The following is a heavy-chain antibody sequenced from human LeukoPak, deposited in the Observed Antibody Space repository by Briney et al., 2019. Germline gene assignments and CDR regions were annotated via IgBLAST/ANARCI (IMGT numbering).Heavy chain of an antibody. V-gene: IGHV1-69*04. CDR2: IIPILGIA. Sequence: GASVKVSCKASGYTFTSYGISWVRQAPGQGLEWMGRIIPILGIANYAQKFQGRVTITADKSTSTAYMELSSLRSEDTAVYYCASKQWLAQGYYGMDVWGQGTTVTVSS. D-gene: IGHD6-19*01. J-gene: IGHJ6*02. CDR1: GYTFTSYG. CDR3: ASKQWLAQGYYGMDV.